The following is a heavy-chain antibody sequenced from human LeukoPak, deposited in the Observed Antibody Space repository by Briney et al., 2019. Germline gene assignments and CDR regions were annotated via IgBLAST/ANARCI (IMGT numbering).Heavy chain of an antibody. V-gene: IGHV3-53*01. Sequence: PGGSLRLSCAASGFTVSSNYMSWVRQAPGQGLEWVSVIYGGGSTYYADSVKGRFTISRDNSKSTLYIQMNSLRAEDTAVYYCARAKPKNMVRGLIMRRESRYYFDYWGQGTLVTVSS. D-gene: IGHD3-10*01. J-gene: IGHJ4*02. CDR2: IYGGGST. CDR3: ARAKPKNMVRGLIMRRESRYYFDY. CDR1: GFTVSSNY.